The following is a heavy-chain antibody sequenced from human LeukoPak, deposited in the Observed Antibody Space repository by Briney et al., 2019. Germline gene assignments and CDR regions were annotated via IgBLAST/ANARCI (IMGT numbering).Heavy chain of an antibody. D-gene: IGHD4-17*01. CDR2: ISAYNGNT. CDR3: ARIRTHYGDYVSDWFDP. J-gene: IGHJ5*02. CDR1: GYTFTSYG. Sequence: ASVKVSCKASGYTFTSYGISWVRQAPGQGLEWMGWISAYNGNTNYAQKLQGRVTMTTDTSTSTAYMEPRSLRSDDTAVYYCARIRTHYGDYVSDWFDPWGQGTLVTVSS. V-gene: IGHV1-18*01.